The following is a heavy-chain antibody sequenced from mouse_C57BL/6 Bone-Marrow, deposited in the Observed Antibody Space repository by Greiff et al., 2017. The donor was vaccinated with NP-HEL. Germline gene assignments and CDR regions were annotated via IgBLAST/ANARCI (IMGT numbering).Heavy chain of an antibody. D-gene: IGHD1-1*02. CDR3: ARGDLWEYFDV. V-gene: IGHV1-19*01. CDR2: INPYNGGT. Sequence: VQLKESGPVLVKPGASVKMSCKASGYTFTDYYMNWVKQSHGKRLEWIGVINPYNGGTSYNQKFKGKATLTVDKSSSTAYMELNSLTSEDSAVYYCARGDLWEYFDVWGTGTTVTVSS. CDR1: GYTFTDYY. J-gene: IGHJ1*03.